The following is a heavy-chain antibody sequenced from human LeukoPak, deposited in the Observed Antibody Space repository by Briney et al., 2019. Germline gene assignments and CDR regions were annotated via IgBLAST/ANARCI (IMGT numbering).Heavy chain of an antibody. CDR2: IYTSGST. CDR1: GGSISSGSYY. CDR3: AREGPLRRFLDLWYMDV. J-gene: IGHJ6*03. D-gene: IGHD3-3*01. V-gene: IGHV4-61*02. Sequence: SETLSLTCTVSGGSISSGSYYWSWIRQPAGKGLEWIGRIYTSGSTNYNPSLKSRVTMSVDTSKNQFSLKLSSVTAADTAVYYCAREGPLRRFLDLWYMDVWGKGTTVTVSS.